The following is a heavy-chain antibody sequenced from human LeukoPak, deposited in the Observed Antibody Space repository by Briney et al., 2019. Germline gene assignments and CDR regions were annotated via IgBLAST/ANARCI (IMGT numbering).Heavy chain of an antibody. CDR2: INHSGST. D-gene: IGHD6-13*01. CDR3: ARRLPAAARRGFDP. Sequence: SETLSLTCAVYGGSFSGYYWSWIRQPPGKGLEWIGEINHSGSTNYNPSLKSRVTISVDTSKNQFSLKLSSVTAADTAVYYCARRLPAAARRGFDPWGQGTLVTVSS. CDR1: GGSFSGYY. J-gene: IGHJ5*02. V-gene: IGHV4-34*01.